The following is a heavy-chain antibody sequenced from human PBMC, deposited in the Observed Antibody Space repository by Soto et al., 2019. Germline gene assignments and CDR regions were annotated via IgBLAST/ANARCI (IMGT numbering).Heavy chain of an antibody. Sequence: QVQLVQSGAEVKKPGASVKVSCKASGYTFTRSGISWVRQAPGQGLEWMGWISTYNGDTNYAQTFQGRVTMTTVTATSTGHMEVRSLRSDDTAVDYCAREGVAPYYYYGMDVWGQGTPVTVSS. D-gene: IGHD5-12*01. V-gene: IGHV1-18*01. J-gene: IGHJ6*02. CDR1: GYTFTRSG. CDR3: AREGVAPYYYYGMDV. CDR2: ISTYNGDT.